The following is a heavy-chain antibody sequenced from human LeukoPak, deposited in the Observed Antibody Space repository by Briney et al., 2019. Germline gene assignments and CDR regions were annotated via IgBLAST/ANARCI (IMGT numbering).Heavy chain of an antibody. CDR2: IIPILGIA. Sequence: ASVKVSCKASGGTFSSYAISWVRQAPGQGLEWMGRIIPILGIANYAQKFQGRVTITADKSTSTAYMELSSLRSEDTAVYYCARARANTAMVEYWGQGTLVTVSS. CDR1: GGTFSSYA. D-gene: IGHD5-18*01. CDR3: ARARANTAMVEY. J-gene: IGHJ4*02. V-gene: IGHV1-69*04.